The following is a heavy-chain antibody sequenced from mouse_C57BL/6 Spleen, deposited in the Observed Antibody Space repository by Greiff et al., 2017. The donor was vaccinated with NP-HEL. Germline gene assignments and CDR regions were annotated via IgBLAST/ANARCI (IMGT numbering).Heavy chain of an antibody. D-gene: IGHD2-1*01. J-gene: IGHJ4*01. CDR1: GYSITSGYD. Sequence: EVQLQESGPGMVKPSQSLSLTCTVTGYSITSGYDWHWIRHFPGNKLEWMGYISYSGSTNYNPSLKSPISITHDTSKNHFFLKLNSVTTEDTATYYCARGIYIYYAMDYWGQGTSVTVSS. V-gene: IGHV3-1*01. CDR2: ISYSGST. CDR3: ARGIYIYYAMDY.